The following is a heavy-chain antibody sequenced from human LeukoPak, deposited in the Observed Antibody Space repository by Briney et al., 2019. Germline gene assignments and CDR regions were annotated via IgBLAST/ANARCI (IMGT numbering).Heavy chain of an antibody. CDR3: TKGQLWLRDYFDY. J-gene: IGHJ4*02. CDR1: GFTFDDYA. CDR2: ISWNGGSI. D-gene: IGHD5-18*01. Sequence: PGGSLRLSCAASGFTFDDYAMHWVRQAPGKGLEWVSGISWNGGSIGYADSVKGRFTISRDNAKNSLYLQMNSLRADDMALYYCTKGQLWLRDYFDYWGQGPLVTVSS. V-gene: IGHV3-9*03.